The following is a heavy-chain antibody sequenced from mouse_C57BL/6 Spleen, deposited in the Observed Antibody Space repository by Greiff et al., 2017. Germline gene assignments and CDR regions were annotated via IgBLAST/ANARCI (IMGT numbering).Heavy chain of an antibody. CDR1: GFTFSDYG. CDR2: ISSGSSTI. V-gene: IGHV5-17*01. Sequence: EVKLMESGGGLVKPGGSLKLSCAASGFTFSDYGMHWVRQAPEKGLEWVAYISSGSSTIYYADTVKGRFTISRDNSKNTLFLQMTSLGSDDTAMYYCARRGNYAMDYWGQGTSVTVSS. J-gene: IGHJ4*01. D-gene: IGHD2-14*01. CDR3: ARRGNYAMDY.